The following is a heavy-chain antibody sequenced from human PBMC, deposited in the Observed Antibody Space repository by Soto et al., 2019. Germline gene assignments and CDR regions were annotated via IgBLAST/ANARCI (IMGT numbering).Heavy chain of an antibody. J-gene: IGHJ6*03. CDR2: ISGSGGST. V-gene: IGHV3-23*01. D-gene: IGHD6-13*01. CDR3: AKGSIAATGTYYYYMDV. CDR1: GFTFRSYA. Sequence: PGGSLGLSCAASGFTFRSYAMSWVRQAPGKGLEWVSAISGSGGSTYYADSVKGRFTISRDNSKNTLYLQMNSLRAEDTAVYYCAKGSIAATGTYYYYMDVWGKGTTVTVSS.